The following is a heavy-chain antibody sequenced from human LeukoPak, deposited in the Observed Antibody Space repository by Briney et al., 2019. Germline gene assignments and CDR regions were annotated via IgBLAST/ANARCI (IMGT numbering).Heavy chain of an antibody. D-gene: IGHD1-26*01. V-gene: IGHV3-74*01. CDR3: AREGDSYYAFDI. CDR1: GFTFSNSW. CDR2: ISTYGRGT. Sequence: GGSLRLSCAASGFTFSNSWMHWVRQAPGKGLERVSRISTYGRGTNYADSVQGRFTISRDNAKNTLYLQMNSLRAEDTAVYYCAREGDSYYAFDIWGQGTMVTVSS. J-gene: IGHJ3*02.